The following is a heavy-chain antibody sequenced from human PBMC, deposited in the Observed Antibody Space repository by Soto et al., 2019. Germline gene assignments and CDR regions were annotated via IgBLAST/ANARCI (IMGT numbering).Heavy chain of an antibody. CDR2: IDPGDSYT. J-gene: IGHJ6*04. D-gene: IGHD5-18*01. Sequence: GESLKISCKGSGYSFTSYWISWVRQMPGKGLEWMGRIDPGDSYTNYSPSFQGHVTIPPDKSISTAYLQWSSLKASDTAMYYCARHGILYSYGHSTCMDVGGKGTTVTVS. CDR1: GYSFTSYW. V-gene: IGHV5-10-1*01. CDR3: ARHGILYSYGHSTCMDV.